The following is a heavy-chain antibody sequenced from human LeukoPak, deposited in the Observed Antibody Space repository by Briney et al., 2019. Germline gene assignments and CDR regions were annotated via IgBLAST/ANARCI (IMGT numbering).Heavy chain of an antibody. CDR1: GYSFTTYW. CDR2: INPNSGGT. D-gene: IGHD6-6*01. J-gene: IGHJ4*02. CDR3: ARDLEYSSSWSDY. V-gene: IGHV1-2*02. Sequence: GESLKISCKGSGYSFTTYWIAWVRQAPGQGLEWMGWINPNSGGTNYAQKFQGRVTMTRDTSISTAYMELSRLRSDDTAVYYCARDLEYSSSWSDYWGQGTLVTVSS.